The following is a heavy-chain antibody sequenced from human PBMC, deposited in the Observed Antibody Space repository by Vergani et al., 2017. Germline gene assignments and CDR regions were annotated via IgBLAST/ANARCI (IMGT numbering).Heavy chain of an antibody. CDR1: GFSLSNARMG. V-gene: IGHV2-26*01. D-gene: IGHD1-26*01. CDR3: AHRRGWEDFLDY. Sequence: QVTLKESGPVLVKPTETLTLNCTVSGFSLSNARMGVSWIRQPPGKALEWLAHIFSNDEKSYSTSLKSRLTISKDTSKSQVVLTMTNMDPVDTATYYCAHRRGWEDFLDYWGQGTLVTVSS. J-gene: IGHJ4*02. CDR2: IFSNDEK.